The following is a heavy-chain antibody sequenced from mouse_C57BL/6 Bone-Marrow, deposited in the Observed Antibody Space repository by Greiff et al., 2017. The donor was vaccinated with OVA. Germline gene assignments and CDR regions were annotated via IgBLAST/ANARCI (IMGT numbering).Heavy chain of an antibody. CDR2: INPGSGGT. CDR3: ARGQNDSSAY. CDR1: GYAFTNYL. J-gene: IGHJ3*01. D-gene: IGHD1-1*01. V-gene: IGHV1-54*01. Sequence: VQLQQSGAELVRPGTSVKVSCKASGYAFTNYLIEWVKQRPGKGLEWIGVINPGSGGTNYNEKFKGKATLTADKSSSTAYMQLSSLTSEDSAVYFCARGQNDSSAYWGQGTLVTVSA.